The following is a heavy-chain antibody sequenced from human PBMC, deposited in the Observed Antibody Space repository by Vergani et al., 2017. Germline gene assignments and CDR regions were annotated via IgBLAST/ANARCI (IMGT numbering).Heavy chain of an antibody. CDR1: GFTFSSYA. Sequence: EVQLLESGGGLVQPGGSLRFSCAASGFTFSSYAMSWVRQAPGKGLEWVSGISGSGGSTYYADSVKGRFTISRDNSKNTLYLQMNSLRAEDTAVYYCAKVSQYSSSPHFRDYWGQGTLVTVSS. V-gene: IGHV3-23*01. D-gene: IGHD6-13*01. CDR2: ISGSGGST. J-gene: IGHJ4*02. CDR3: AKVSQYSSSPHFRDY.